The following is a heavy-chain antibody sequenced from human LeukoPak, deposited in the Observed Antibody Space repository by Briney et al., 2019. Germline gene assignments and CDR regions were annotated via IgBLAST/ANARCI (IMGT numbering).Heavy chain of an antibody. CDR2: IKSKTDGGTT. Sequence: GGSLRLSCAASGFTFSNAWMSWVRRAPGKGLEWVGRIKSKTDGGTTDYAAPVKGRFTISRDDSKNTLYLQMNSLKTEDTAVYYCTTTGTYYDILTGYYTLDYWGQGTLVTVSS. D-gene: IGHD3-9*01. J-gene: IGHJ4*02. CDR3: TTTGTYYDILTGYYTLDY. CDR1: GFTFSNAW. V-gene: IGHV3-15*01.